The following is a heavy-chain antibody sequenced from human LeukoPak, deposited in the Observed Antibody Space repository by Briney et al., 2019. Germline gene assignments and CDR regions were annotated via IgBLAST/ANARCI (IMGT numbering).Heavy chain of an antibody. CDR3: ARALIPLYYGSGTEFDY. CDR2: IYYSGST. J-gene: IGHJ4*02. Sequence: SETLSLTCTVSGGSISSSSYYWGWIRQPPGKGLEWIGSIYYSGSTYYNPSLKSRVTISVDTSKNQFSLKLSSVTAADTAVYYCARALIPLYYGSGTEFDYWGQGTLVTVSS. D-gene: IGHD3-10*01. V-gene: IGHV4-39*07. CDR1: GGSISSSSYY.